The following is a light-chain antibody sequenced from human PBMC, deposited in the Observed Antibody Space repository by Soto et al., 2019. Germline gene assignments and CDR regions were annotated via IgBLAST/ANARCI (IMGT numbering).Light chain of an antibody. J-gene: IGLJ1*01. Sequence: QSVLTQPPSASGSPGQSVTISCTGTSSDVGGYNYVSWYQQHPGKAPELMIYEVSKRPSGVPDRFSGSKSGNTASLTVSGLQAEDEADYYCTSYAGSDIFVFGTGTKVTVL. CDR3: TSYAGSDIFV. CDR1: SSDVGGYNY. CDR2: EVS. V-gene: IGLV2-8*01.